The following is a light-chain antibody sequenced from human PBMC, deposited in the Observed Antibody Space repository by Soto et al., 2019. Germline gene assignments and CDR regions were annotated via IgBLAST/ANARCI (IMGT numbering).Light chain of an antibody. V-gene: IGLV4-69*01. Sequence: QPVLTQSPSASASLGASVKLTCTLSSGHSSYAIAWHQQQPEKGPRYLMKLNSDGSHSKGDGIPDRFSGSSSGAERYLTISSLQSEDEADYYCQTWGTGPSFYVFGTGTKVTVL. CDR2: LNSDGSH. CDR1: SGHSSYA. J-gene: IGLJ1*01. CDR3: QTWGTGPSFYV.